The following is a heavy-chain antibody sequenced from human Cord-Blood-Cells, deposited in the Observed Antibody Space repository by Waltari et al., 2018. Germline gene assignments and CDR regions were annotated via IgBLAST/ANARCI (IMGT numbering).Heavy chain of an antibody. J-gene: IGHJ4*02. CDR2: IINSVSYI. CDR1: GFTFSSYS. CDR3: ARDSIAAAGTLDY. Sequence: EVQLVESGGGLVKPGGSLRLSCAASGFTFSSYSMNWVRQAPGKVMEWVTSIINSVSYIYYADSVKGRFTISRDNAKNSLYLQMNSLRAEYTAVYYCARDSIAAAGTLDYWGQGTLVTVSS. D-gene: IGHD6-13*01. V-gene: IGHV3-21*01.